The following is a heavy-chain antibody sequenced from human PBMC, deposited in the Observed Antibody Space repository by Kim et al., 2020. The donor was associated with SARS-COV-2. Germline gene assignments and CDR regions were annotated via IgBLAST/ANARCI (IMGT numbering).Heavy chain of an antibody. Sequence: SETLSLTCTVSGGSISSSSYYWGWIRQPPGKGLECIGSIYYSGSTYYNPSLKSRVTISVDTSKNQFSLKLSSVTAADTAVYYCARHPGYSSSWRIGWGDYYGMDVWGQGTTVTVSS. D-gene: IGHD6-13*01. CDR3: ARHPGYSSSWRIGWGDYYGMDV. J-gene: IGHJ6*02. V-gene: IGHV4-39*01. CDR1: GGSISSSSYY. CDR2: IYYSGST.